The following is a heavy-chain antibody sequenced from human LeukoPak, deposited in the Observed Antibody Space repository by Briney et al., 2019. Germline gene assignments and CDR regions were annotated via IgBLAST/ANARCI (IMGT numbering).Heavy chain of an antibody. V-gene: IGHV4-61*02. CDR3: AVGNCPTTSCYPGVAFDI. Sequence: KPSETLSLTCTVSGVSISSGGYFWSWIRQPAGKGLEWIGRFYVSGSTNYNPSLQSRVTISVDTSKNQFSLKLTFVTAADTAVYYCAVGNCPTTSCYPGVAFDIWGQGTMVTVSS. CDR2: FYVSGST. D-gene: IGHD2-2*01. CDR1: GVSISSGGYF. J-gene: IGHJ3*02.